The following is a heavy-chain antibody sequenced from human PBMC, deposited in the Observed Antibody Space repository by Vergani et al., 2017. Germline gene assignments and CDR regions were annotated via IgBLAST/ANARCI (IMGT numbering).Heavy chain of an antibody. V-gene: IGHV3-7*01. J-gene: IGHJ5*02. CDR3: ARRXCSGGSCWYNWFDP. D-gene: IGHD2-15*01. CDR1: GFTFSSYW. CDR2: IKQDGSEK. Sequence: EVQLVESGGGLVQPGGSLRLSCAASGFTFSSYWMSLVRQAPGKGLEWVANIKQDGSEKYYVDSVKGRFTISRDNAKNSLYLQMNSLRAEDTAVYYCARRXCSGGSCWYNWFDPWGQGTLVTVSS.